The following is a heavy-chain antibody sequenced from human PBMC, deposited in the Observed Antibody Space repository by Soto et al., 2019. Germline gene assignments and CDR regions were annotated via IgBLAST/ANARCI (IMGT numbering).Heavy chain of an antibody. CDR2: INDSGTT. V-gene: IGHV4-34*01. J-gene: IGHJ4*02. Sequence: SDTLSLTCAVSGGSFSGYYWSWIRQPPGKGLEWIGEINDSGTTNYNPSLTGRVTVSVDTSKNRFSLRLSSVTAADTAVYFCARGPAYDGSGYLRYWGQGTLVTVSS. D-gene: IGHD3-22*01. CDR1: GGSFSGYY. CDR3: ARGPAYDGSGYLRY.